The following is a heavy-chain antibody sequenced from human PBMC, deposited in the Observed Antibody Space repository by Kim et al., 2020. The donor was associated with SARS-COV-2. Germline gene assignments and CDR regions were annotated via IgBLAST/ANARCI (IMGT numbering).Heavy chain of an antibody. V-gene: IGHV1-69*04. D-gene: IGHD3-9*01. CDR3: ARGLRYFDWLLSAKWFDP. Sequence: SVKVSCKASGGTFSSYAISWVRQAPGQGLEWMGRIIPILGIANYAQKFQGRVTITADKSTSTAYMELSSLRSEDTAVYYCARGLRYFDWLLSAKWFDPWGQGTLVTVSS. J-gene: IGHJ5*02. CDR2: IIPILGIA. CDR1: GGTFSSYA.